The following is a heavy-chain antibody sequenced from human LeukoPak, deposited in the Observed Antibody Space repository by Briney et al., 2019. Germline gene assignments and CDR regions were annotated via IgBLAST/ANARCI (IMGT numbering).Heavy chain of an antibody. Sequence: GGSLRLSCAASGFTFSSYSMNWVRQAPGKGLEWVSSISSSSSYIYYADSIKGRFTISRDNANNFLYLQMDSLRAEDTAVYYCATETNGRHYDYWGQGTLLTVSS. V-gene: IGHV3-21*06. J-gene: IGHJ4*02. D-gene: IGHD1-14*01. CDR1: GFTFSSYS. CDR2: ISSSSSYI. CDR3: ATETNGRHYDY.